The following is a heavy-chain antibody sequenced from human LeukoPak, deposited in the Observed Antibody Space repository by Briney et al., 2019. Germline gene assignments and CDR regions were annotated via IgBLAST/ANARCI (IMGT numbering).Heavy chain of an antibody. CDR1: GGSISSYY. Sequence: AETLSLTCTVSGGSISSYYWSWIRQPPGKGLEWNGYIYYSGSTTSNPSLKSRVTIAVDTSKNQFSLKLSSVTAADTAVYYCARDALYSSGWQTRNYYYYDMDVWGQGPTVTVSS. CDR3: ARDALYSSGWQTRNYYYYDMDV. V-gene: IGHV4-59*01. J-gene: IGHJ6*02. D-gene: IGHD6-19*01. CDR2: IYYSGST.